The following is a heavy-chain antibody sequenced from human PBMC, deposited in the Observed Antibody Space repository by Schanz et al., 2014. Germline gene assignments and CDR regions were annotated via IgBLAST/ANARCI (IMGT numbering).Heavy chain of an antibody. CDR3: ARVHIATYHYNSPGAFDI. CDR1: GYIFGSHG. CDR2: INAHTGNT. V-gene: IGHV1-18*01. D-gene: IGHD3-10*01. Sequence: QGQLVQSGAEVKKPGASVKVSCKASGYIFGSHGMTWVRQAPGQGPELMGWINAHTGNTQYAQKFQGRVNMTRDTVTTTVHLELTRMRTDDTAIYYCARVHIATYHYNSPGAFDIWGQGTRVTGSS. J-gene: IGHJ3*02.